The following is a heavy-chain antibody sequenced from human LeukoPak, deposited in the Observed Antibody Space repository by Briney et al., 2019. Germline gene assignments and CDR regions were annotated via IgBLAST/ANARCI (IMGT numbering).Heavy chain of an antibody. CDR2: INPNSGGT. Sequence: ASVNVSCKASGYTFTGYYMHWVRQAPGQGLEWMGWINPNSGGTNYAQKFQGRVTMTRDTSISTAYMELSRLRSDDTAVYYCARDKSDIVVVPAGDWFDPWGQGTLVTVSS. CDR1: GYTFTGYY. D-gene: IGHD2-2*01. V-gene: IGHV1-2*02. CDR3: ARDKSDIVVVPAGDWFDP. J-gene: IGHJ5*02.